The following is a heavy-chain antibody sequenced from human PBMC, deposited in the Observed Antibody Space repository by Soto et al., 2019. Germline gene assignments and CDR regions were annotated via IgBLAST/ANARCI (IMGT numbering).Heavy chain of an antibody. Sequence: QVQLVESGGGVVQPGRSLRLSCAASGFTFNNFGMHWVRQAPGKGLEWVAVVSWDGSNTFYADSVEGRFTISRDNAKNTLYLQLTGLRTEDTAVYYCAMSTRGAWMQLSPHADWGQGTLVTVSS. D-gene: IGHD5-18*01. V-gene: IGHV3-30*03. CDR1: GFTFNNFG. J-gene: IGHJ4*02. CDR3: AMSTRGAWMQLSPHAD. CDR2: VSWDGSNT.